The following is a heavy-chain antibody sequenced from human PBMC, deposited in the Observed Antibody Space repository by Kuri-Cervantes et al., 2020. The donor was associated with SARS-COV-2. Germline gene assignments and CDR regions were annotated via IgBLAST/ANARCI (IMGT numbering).Heavy chain of an antibody. V-gene: IGHV4-59*01. CDR3: ARVTSYDYVWGSYRPGYYFDY. D-gene: IGHD3-16*02. J-gene: IGHJ4*02. Sequence: SETLSLTCTVSGGSISSYYWSWIRQPPGKGLEWIGYIYYSGSTNYNPSLKSRVTISVDTSKNQFSLKLSSVTAADTAVYYCARVTSYDYVWGSYRPGYYFDYWGQGTLVTVSS. CDR1: GGSISSYY. CDR2: IYYSGST.